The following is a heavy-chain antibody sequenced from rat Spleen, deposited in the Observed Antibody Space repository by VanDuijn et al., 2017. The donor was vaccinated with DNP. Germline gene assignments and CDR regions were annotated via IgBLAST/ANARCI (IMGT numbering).Heavy chain of an antibody. Sequence: EVKLVESGGGLVQPGRSLKLSCAASGFSFSDYDMAWVRQAPPKGLEWVTAISPSGGSTYYRDSVKGRFTISRDNAKSTLYLQMDSLRSEDTATDYCATRLPPPNDYAMDAWGQGTSVTVSS. CDR2: ISPSGGST. J-gene: IGHJ4*01. CDR1: GFSFSDYD. V-gene: IGHV5-25*01. D-gene: IGHD3-4*01. CDR3: ATRLPPPNDYAMDA.